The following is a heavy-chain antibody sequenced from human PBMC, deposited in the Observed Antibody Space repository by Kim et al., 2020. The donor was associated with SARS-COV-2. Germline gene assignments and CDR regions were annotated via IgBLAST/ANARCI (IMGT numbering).Heavy chain of an antibody. CDR1: GGTFSSYA. Sequence: ASVKVSCKASGGTFSSYAISWVRQAPGQGLEWMGRIIPILGIANYAQKFQGRVTITADKSTSTAYMELSSLRSEDTAVYYCAREGRLDYYDSSGYYAPYWGQGTLVTVSS. D-gene: IGHD3-22*01. J-gene: IGHJ4*02. CDR2: IIPILGIA. V-gene: IGHV1-69*04. CDR3: AREGRLDYYDSSGYYAPY.